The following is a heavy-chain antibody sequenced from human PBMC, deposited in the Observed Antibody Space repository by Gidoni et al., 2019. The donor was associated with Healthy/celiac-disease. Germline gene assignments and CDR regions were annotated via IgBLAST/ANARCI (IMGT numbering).Heavy chain of an antibody. V-gene: IGHV3-23*01. CDR1: GFTFSSYA. Sequence: EVQLLASGGGLVQPGGSLRLSCAASGFTFSSYAISWVRQAPGKGLEWVSAISGSGGSTYYADSVKGRFTISRDNSKNTLYLQMNSLRAEDTAVYYCAKGSGSSSSVGLWYYYYYMDVWGKGTTVTVSS. D-gene: IGHD6-6*01. CDR3: AKGSGSSSSVGLWYYYYYMDV. CDR2: ISGSGGST. J-gene: IGHJ6*03.